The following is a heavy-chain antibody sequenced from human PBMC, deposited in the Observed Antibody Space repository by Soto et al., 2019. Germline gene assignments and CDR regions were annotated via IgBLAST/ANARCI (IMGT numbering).Heavy chain of an antibody. Sequence: EVQLVESGGGLVQPGGSLRLSCAASGFTVSSNYMSWVRQAPGKGLEWVSVIYSGGSTYYADSVKGRFTISRDNSKHTLYLQMHSLRAEDPAVYYCARAPLSITIFGVAGWFDPWGQGTLVTVSS. J-gene: IGHJ5*02. D-gene: IGHD3-3*01. CDR3: ARAPLSITIFGVAGWFDP. CDR1: GFTVSSNY. V-gene: IGHV3-66*01. CDR2: IYSGGST.